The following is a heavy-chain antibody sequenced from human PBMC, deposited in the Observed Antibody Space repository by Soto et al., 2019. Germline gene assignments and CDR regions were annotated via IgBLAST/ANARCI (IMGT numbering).Heavy chain of an antibody. CDR2: MNPNSGNT. CDR3: SRRGYSSSWYYYYYYGMDV. J-gene: IGHJ6*02. CDR1: GYTFTSYD. D-gene: IGHD6-13*01. V-gene: IGHV1-8*01. Sequence: ASVKVSCKASGYTFTSYDINWVRQATGQGLEWMGWMNPNSGNTGYAQKIQGRVTMTRNTSISTAYKEMSSMRTEDTAVFYCSRRGYSSSWYYYYYYGMDVWGQGTTVTVSS.